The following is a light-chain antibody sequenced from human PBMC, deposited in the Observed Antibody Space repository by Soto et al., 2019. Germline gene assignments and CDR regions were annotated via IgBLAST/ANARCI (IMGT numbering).Light chain of an antibody. CDR3: CSYAGSSTYVV. Sequence: QSALTQPASVSGSPGQSITISCTGTSSDVGSYNLVSWYQQHPGKAPKLMIYEGSKRPSGVSNRFSGSKSVNTASLTISGLQAEDEADYHCCSYAGSSTYVVFGGGTKLTVL. CDR1: SSDVGSYNL. V-gene: IGLV2-23*01. CDR2: EGS. J-gene: IGLJ2*01.